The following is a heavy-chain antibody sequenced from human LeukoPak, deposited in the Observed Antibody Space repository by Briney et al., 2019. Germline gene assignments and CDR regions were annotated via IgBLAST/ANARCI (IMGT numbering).Heavy chain of an antibody. Sequence: ASVRVSCKASGYTFSSYDINWVRQATGQGLEWMGWMNPNSGNTGYAQKFQGRVTMTRNTSISTAYMELSRLRSDDTAVYYCAREGVIVVVPAANPDGNWFDPWGQGTLVTVSS. D-gene: IGHD2-2*01. V-gene: IGHV1-8*01. J-gene: IGHJ5*02. CDR1: GYTFSSYD. CDR3: AREGVIVVVPAANPDGNWFDP. CDR2: MNPNSGNT.